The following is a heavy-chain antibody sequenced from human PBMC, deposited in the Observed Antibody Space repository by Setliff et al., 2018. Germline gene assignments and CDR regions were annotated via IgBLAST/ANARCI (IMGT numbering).Heavy chain of an antibody. CDR1: GGSISSYY. Sequence: SETLSLTCTVSGGSISSYYWSWIRQPAGKGLEWIGHIYIGGSTYYNPSLKSRVTISVDTSKNQFSLKLSSVTAADTAVYYCARKGISALSGAFDMWGQGTMVTVS. CDR3: ARKGISALSGAFDM. J-gene: IGHJ3*02. V-gene: IGHV4-4*07. D-gene: IGHD1-26*01. CDR2: IYIGGST.